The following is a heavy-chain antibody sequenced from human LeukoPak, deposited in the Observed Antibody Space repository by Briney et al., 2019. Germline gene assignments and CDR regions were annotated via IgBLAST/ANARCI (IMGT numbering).Heavy chain of an antibody. CDR3: AREIRSYGSGSYYNRGYYYYYGMDV. J-gene: IGHJ6*04. CDR2: INHSGST. Sequence: SETLSLTCAVYGGSSSGYYWSWIRQPPGKGLEWIGEINHSGSTNYNPSLKSRVTISVDTSKNQFSLKLSSVTAADTAVYYCAREIRSYGSGSYYNRGYYYYYGMDVWGKGTAVTVSS. V-gene: IGHV4-34*01. CDR1: GGSSSGYY. D-gene: IGHD3-10*01.